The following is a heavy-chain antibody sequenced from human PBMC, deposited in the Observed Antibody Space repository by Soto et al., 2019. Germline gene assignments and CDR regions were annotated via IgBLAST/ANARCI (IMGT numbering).Heavy chain of an antibody. D-gene: IGHD6-13*01. CDR1: GFTFSSYA. J-gene: IGHJ4*02. V-gene: IGHV3-23*01. CDR2: ISGSDGST. Sequence: EVQLLESGGGLVQPGGSLRLSCAASGFTFSSYAMNWVRQAPGRGLEWVSVISGSDGSTYYADSVKGRFTISRDNSKNTLNLQMKSLRAEDTAVYYCARRSSSWYFDYWGQGPLVTVSS. CDR3: ARRSSSWYFDY.